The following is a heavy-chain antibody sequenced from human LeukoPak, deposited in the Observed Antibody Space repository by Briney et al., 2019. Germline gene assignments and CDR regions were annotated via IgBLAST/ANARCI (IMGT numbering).Heavy chain of an antibody. CDR1: GFTFSNAW. Sequence: PGGSLRLSCAASGFTFSNAWMSWVRQAPGKGLEWVGRIKSKTDGGTTDYAAPVKGRFTISRDDSKNTLYLQMNSLKTEDTAVYYCAFMITFGEPTHWGQGTLVTVSS. D-gene: IGHD3-16*01. CDR2: IKSKTDGGTT. CDR3: AFMITFGEPTH. V-gene: IGHV3-15*01. J-gene: IGHJ4*02.